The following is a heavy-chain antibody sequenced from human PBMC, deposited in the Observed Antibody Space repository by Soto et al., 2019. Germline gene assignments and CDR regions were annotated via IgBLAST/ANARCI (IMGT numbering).Heavy chain of an antibody. CDR3: SKDFEFQNYYESSGYLTGGFDY. V-gene: IGHV3-9*01. D-gene: IGHD3-22*01. Sequence: PGGSLRLSCAASGFTFDDYAMHWVRQAPGKGLEWVSGISWNSGSIGYADSVKGRFTISRDNAKNSLYLQMNSLRAEDTALYYCSKDFEFQNYYESSGYLTGGFDYGGQGTQVTVSS. CDR1: GFTFDDYA. J-gene: IGHJ4*02. CDR2: ISWNSGSI.